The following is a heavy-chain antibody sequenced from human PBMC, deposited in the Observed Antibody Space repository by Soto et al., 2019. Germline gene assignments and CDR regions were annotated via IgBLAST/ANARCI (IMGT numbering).Heavy chain of an antibody. D-gene: IGHD6-6*01. CDR1: GYTFTSYY. CDR2: INPSGGST. Sequence: ASVKVSCKASGYTFTSYYMHWVRQAPGQGLEWMGIINPSGGSTSYAQKFQGRVTMTRDTSTSTVYMELSSLRSEDTAVYYCARDRTIAARPNQPSNWFDPWGQGTLVTVSS. J-gene: IGHJ5*02. CDR3: ARDRTIAARPNQPSNWFDP. V-gene: IGHV1-46*01.